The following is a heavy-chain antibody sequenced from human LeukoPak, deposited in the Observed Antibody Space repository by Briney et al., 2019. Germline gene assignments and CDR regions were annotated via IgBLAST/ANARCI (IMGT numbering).Heavy chain of an antibody. Sequence: PGGSLRLSCAASGFTFSSYSMNWVRQAPGKGLEWVSSISSSSSYIYYADSVKGRFTISGDNAKNSLYLQMNSLRAEDTAVYYCAGDSAPYSFGGVIAYWGQGTLVTVSS. CDR1: GFTFSSYS. CDR2: ISSSSSYI. CDR3: AGDSAPYSFGGVIAY. D-gene: IGHD3-16*02. J-gene: IGHJ4*02. V-gene: IGHV3-21*01.